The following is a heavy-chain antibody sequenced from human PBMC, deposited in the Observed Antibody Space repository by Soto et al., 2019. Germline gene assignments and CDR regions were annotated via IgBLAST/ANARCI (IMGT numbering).Heavy chain of an antibody. V-gene: IGHV2-26*01. CDR3: ARTTSGSYSDWFDP. CDR2: IFSNDEK. J-gene: IGHJ5*02. Sequence: SGPTLVNPTETLTLTCTVSGFSLSNARMGVSWIRQPPGKALEWLAHIFSNDEKSYSTSLKSRLTISKDTSKSQVVLTMTNMDPVDTATYYCARTTSGSYSDWFDPWGQGTLVTVSS. CDR1: GFSLSNARMG. D-gene: IGHD1-26*01.